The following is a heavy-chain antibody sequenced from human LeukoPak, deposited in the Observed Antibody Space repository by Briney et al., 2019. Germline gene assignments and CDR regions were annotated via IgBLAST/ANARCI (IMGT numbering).Heavy chain of an antibody. Sequence: PGRSLRLSCAASGITFDDYAMHWVRQAPGKGLEWVSRISWNSGSRGYAESVKGPFTISRDNAKSSLYLQMNSLRTGDTALYYCAKDIGPHLPPASFALGSWGQGTLVTASS. D-gene: IGHD2-2*01. CDR3: AKDIGPHLPPASFALGS. J-gene: IGHJ5*02. V-gene: IGHV3-9*01. CDR2: ISWNSGSR. CDR1: GITFDDYA.